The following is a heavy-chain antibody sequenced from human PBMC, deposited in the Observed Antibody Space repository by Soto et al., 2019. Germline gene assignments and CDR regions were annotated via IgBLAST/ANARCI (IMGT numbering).Heavy chain of an antibody. Sequence: QVQLVQSGAEVKKPGSSVKVSCKASGGTFSSYAISWVRQAPGQGLEWMGGIIPIFGTANYAQKFQGRVTITADESTSTAYMELSSLSSEDTAVYYCASTYYYDSSGYPGSYYYYYYYGMDVWGQGTTVTVSS. CDR3: ASTYYYDSSGYPGSYYYYYYYGMDV. J-gene: IGHJ6*02. D-gene: IGHD3-22*01. V-gene: IGHV1-69*01. CDR1: GGTFSSYA. CDR2: IIPIFGTA.